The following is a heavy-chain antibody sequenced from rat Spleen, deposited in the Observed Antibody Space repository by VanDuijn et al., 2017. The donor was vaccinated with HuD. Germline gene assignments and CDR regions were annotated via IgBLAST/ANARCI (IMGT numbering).Heavy chain of an antibody. CDR1: GFTFSNYG. J-gene: IGHJ2*01. D-gene: IGHD1-9*01. Sequence: EVQLVESGGGLVQPGRSLKLSCAASGFTFSNYGMHWIRQAPTKGLEWVASISPSGGSTYYRDSVKGRFTISRDNAKSILYLQMDSLRSEDTASYYCARHGYTRYYFDYWGQGVMVTVSS. V-gene: IGHV5-19*01. CDR3: ARHGYTRYYFDY. CDR2: ISPSGGST.